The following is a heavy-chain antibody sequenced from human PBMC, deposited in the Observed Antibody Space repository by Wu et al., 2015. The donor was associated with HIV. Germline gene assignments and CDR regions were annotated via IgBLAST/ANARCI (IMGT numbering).Heavy chain of an antibody. CDR3: ARANYGDPYYYDSSGYYSFDY. Sequence: QVQLVQSGAEVKKPGSSVKVSCKASGGTFSSYAISWVRQAPGQGLEWMGRIIPIFGTANYAQKFQGRVTITTDESTSTAYMELSSLRSEDTAVYYCARANYGDPYYYDSSGYYSFDYWGQGTLVTVSS. CDR2: IIPIFGTA. J-gene: IGHJ4*02. CDR1: GGTFSSYA. V-gene: IGHV1-69*05. D-gene: IGHD3-22*01.